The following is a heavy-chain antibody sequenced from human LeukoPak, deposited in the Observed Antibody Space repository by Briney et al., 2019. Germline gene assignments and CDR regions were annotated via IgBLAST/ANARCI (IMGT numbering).Heavy chain of an antibody. Sequence: PGGFLRLSCAASGFTFSSYSMNWVRQAPGKGLEWGSYISGSSSTIYYADSVKGRFTISRDNGKNTLYLQMNSLRAEDTAVYYCARGSTYYDSSGQVPFDYWGQGTLVTVSS. V-gene: IGHV3-48*01. CDR1: GFTFSSYS. CDR3: ARGSTYYDSSGQVPFDY. D-gene: IGHD3-22*01. CDR2: ISGSSSTI. J-gene: IGHJ4*02.